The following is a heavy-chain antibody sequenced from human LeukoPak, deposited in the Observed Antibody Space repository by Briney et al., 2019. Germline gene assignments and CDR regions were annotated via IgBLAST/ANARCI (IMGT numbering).Heavy chain of an antibody. V-gene: IGHV1-69*04. D-gene: IGHD2-2*01. Sequence: ASVKVSCKASGYTFTSYDINWVRQAPGQGLEWMGRIIPILGIANYAQKFQGRVTITADKSTSTAYMELSSLRSEDTAVYYCARDRGVVVPAANDYWGQGTLVTVSS. CDR3: ARDRGVVVPAANDY. J-gene: IGHJ4*02. CDR1: GYTFTSYD. CDR2: IIPILGIA.